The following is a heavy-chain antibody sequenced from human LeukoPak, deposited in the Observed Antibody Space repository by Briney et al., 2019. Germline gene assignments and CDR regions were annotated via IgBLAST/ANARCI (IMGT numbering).Heavy chain of an antibody. CDR2: IWYDGSNK. D-gene: IGHD6-13*01. V-gene: IGHV3-33*01. CDR3: ARDQVIAAAGLYYYYGMDV. J-gene: IGHJ6*02. Sequence: GRPLRLSCAASGFTFSSYGMHWVRQAPGKGLEWVAVIWYDGSNKYYADSVRGRFTISRDNSKNTLYLQMNSLRAEDTAVYYCARDQVIAAAGLYYYYGMDVWGQGTTVTVSS. CDR1: GFTFSSYG.